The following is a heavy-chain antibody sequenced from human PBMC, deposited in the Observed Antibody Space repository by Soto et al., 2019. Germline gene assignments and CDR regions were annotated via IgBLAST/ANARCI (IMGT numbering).Heavy chain of an antibody. CDR3: ARGPEDSDVTRWDY. J-gene: IGHJ4*02. CDR1: GYNFNQYY. CDR2: INLRGGTT. Sequence: QVQLMQSGAEVRKPGASVRLSCETSGYNFNQYYIHWVRQAPGQGLEWMGIINLRGGTTEYAHKFRARVIVTGDRSTETVYMELRSLRSEDTAMYFCARGPEDSDVTRWDYWGQGTLVTVSS. V-gene: IGHV1-46*02. D-gene: IGHD1-26*01.